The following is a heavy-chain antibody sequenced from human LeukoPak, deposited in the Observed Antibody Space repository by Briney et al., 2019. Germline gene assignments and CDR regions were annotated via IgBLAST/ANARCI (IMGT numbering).Heavy chain of an antibody. CDR3: ARDRGDC. CDR1: GFTFSSYV. CDR2: ISYDGSNR. Sequence: PGRSLRLSCAASGFTFSSYVMHWVRQAPGKGLEWVAVISYDGSNRYYADSVKGRFTISRDNSKNTLYLQMNSLRTEDTAVYYCARDRGDCWGQGTLVTVSS. J-gene: IGHJ4*02. D-gene: IGHD3-10*01. V-gene: IGHV3-30-3*01.